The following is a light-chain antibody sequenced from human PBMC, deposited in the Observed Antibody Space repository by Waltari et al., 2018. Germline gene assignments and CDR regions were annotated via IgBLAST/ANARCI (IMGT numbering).Light chain of an antibody. CDR2: GVS. Sequence: EIVMTQSPATLSVSPGERATLSCRASQSVSSNLAWYQQKPGQAPRRLIYGVSTRATGIPARFSGSGSGTEFTLAISSLQSEDFAVYYCQQYNNWPRSFGQGTRLEIK. CDR3: QQYNNWPRS. J-gene: IGKJ5*01. CDR1: QSVSSN. V-gene: IGKV3-15*01.